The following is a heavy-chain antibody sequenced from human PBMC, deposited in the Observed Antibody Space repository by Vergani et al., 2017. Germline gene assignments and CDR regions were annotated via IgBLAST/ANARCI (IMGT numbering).Heavy chain of an antibody. CDR2: ISGSGGST. D-gene: IGHD5-12*01. V-gene: IGHV3-23*01. CDR1: GFTFNHYA. Sequence: EVQLLESGGDLVQPGGSLRLSCAASGFTFNHYAMNWVRQAPGKGLEWVSVISGSGGSTYYAGSVKGRFTISRDSSKNTLCLQMNSLIAGDTAVYYCAKANPRNSGYDYLYYYHAMDVWGQGTTVTVSS. CDR3: AKANPRNSGYDYLYYYHAMDV. J-gene: IGHJ6*02.